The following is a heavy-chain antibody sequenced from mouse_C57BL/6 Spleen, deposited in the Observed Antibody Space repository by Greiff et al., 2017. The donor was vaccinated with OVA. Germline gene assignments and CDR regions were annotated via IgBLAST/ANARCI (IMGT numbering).Heavy chain of an antibody. Sequence: QVQLKESGAELVRPGASVKLSCKASGYTFTDYYINWVKQRPGQGLEWIARIYPGSGNTYYNEKFKGKATLTAEKSSSTAYMQLSSLTSEDSAVYFCAPGVVADYYAMDYWGQGTSVTVSS. CDR1: GYTFTDYY. CDR3: APGVVADYYAMDY. D-gene: IGHD1-1*01. V-gene: IGHV1-76*01. CDR2: IYPGSGNT. J-gene: IGHJ4*01.